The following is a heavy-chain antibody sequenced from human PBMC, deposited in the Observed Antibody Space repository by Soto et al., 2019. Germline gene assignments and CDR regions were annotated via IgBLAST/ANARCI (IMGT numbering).Heavy chain of an antibody. CDR3: ARDYGDYVSDCMDV. Sequence: QVQLVESGGGVVQPGRSLRLSCAASGFTFSSYGMHWVRQAPGKGLEWVAVIWYDGSNKYYADSVKGRFTISRDNYKNTLYLQMNSLRSEDTVVYYCARDYGDYVSDCMDVWGQGSTVTVSS. CDR1: GFTFSSYG. CDR2: IWYDGSNK. D-gene: IGHD4-17*01. V-gene: IGHV3-33*01. J-gene: IGHJ6*02.